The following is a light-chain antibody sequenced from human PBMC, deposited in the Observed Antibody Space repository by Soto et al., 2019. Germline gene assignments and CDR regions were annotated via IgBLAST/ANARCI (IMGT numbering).Light chain of an antibody. CDR1: QTISSW. J-gene: IGKJ1*01. CDR3: QHYNSYSEA. V-gene: IGKV1-5*03. CDR2: KAS. Sequence: DLPMTQSPATLSGSVGARVTITCRASQTISSWLAWYQQKPGKAPKLLIYKASTLKSGVPSRFSGSGSGTELTITISSLQPDDVETDYGQHYNSYSEAFGQGTKVDIK.